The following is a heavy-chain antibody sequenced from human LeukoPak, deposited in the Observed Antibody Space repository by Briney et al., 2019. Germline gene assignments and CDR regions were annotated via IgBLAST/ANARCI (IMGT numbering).Heavy chain of an antibody. V-gene: IGHV1-46*01. J-gene: IGHJ3*02. CDR2: VNPSGGST. D-gene: IGHD3-10*01. Sequence: ASVKVSCKTSGYTFSTFFIHWVRQAPGQGFEWMGLVNPSGGSTSHAQKFQGRVTMTRDTSTSTVYMELSSLRSEDTAVYYCARAAGDYGSGNDGAFDIWGQGTMVTVSS. CDR3: ARAAGDYGSGNDGAFDI. CDR1: GYTFSTFF.